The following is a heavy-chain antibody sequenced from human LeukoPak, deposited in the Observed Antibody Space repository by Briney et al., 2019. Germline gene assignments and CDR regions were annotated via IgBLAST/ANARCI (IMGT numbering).Heavy chain of an antibody. Sequence: ASVTVSCKASGYSFTSYGFTWVRRAPGQGLEWMGWVSAYDGSTNYAQKIRGRVTMTTDASKNTVYMELRSLRFDDTAVYYCARGGRDGMDVWGKGTTVTVSS. CDR1: GYSFTSYG. CDR3: ARGGRDGMDV. CDR2: VSAYDGST. V-gene: IGHV1-18*01. D-gene: IGHD3-10*01. J-gene: IGHJ6*04.